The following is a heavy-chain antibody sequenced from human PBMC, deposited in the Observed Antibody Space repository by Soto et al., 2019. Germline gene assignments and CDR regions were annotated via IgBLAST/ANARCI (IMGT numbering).Heavy chain of an antibody. CDR2: IIPIFGTA. V-gene: IGHV1-69*01. D-gene: IGHD3-22*01. CDR1: GGTFSSYA. J-gene: IGHJ3*02. CDR3: ARMEYDSSGYYEKAFDI. Sequence: QMQLVQSGAEVKKPGSSVKVSCKASGGTFSSYAISWVRQAPGQGLEWMGGIIPIFGTANYAQKFQGRVTITADESTSTAYMELSSLRSEDTAVYYCARMEYDSSGYYEKAFDIWGQGTMVTVSS.